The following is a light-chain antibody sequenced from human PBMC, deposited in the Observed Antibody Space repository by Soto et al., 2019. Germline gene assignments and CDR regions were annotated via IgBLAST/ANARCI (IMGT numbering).Light chain of an antibody. CDR3: SSLTTSFTYV. Sequence: QLVLTQPASVSGSPGQSVAISCTGTGSDVGAYNYISWYQQHPGKAPKLLLSEVSNRPSGVSDRFSGSKSGNTASLTISGLQAEDEADYYCSSLTTSFTYVFGTGTKLTVL. CDR1: GSDVGAYNY. V-gene: IGLV2-14*01. J-gene: IGLJ1*01. CDR2: EVS.